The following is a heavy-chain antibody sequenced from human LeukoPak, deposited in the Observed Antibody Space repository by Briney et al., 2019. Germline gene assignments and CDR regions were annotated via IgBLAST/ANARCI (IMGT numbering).Heavy chain of an antibody. CDR3: ARESACGTTNCLAPADWLDP. Sequence: ASVKVSCKASGYTFTGYYMHWVRQSPGQGLEWMGWISPNSGDTDIAQKFQGRVTMTRDTSIATSYMEVDSLTSDDTAVYYCARESACGTTNCLAPADWLDPWGQGTLVIVSS. CDR1: GYTFTGYY. V-gene: IGHV1-2*02. D-gene: IGHD2-2*01. J-gene: IGHJ5*02. CDR2: ISPNSGDT.